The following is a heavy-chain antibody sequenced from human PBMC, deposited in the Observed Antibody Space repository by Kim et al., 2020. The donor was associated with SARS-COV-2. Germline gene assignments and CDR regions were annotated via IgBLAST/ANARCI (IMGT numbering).Heavy chain of an antibody. CDR1: GFTFTSSA. V-gene: IGHV1-58*01. J-gene: IGHJ4*02. CDR2: IVVGSGNT. CDR3: AARARYSSSWYPFDY. Sequence: SVKVSCKASGFTFTSSAVQWVRQARGQRLEWIGWIVVGSGNTNYAQKFQERVTITRDMSTSTAYMELSSLRSEDTAVYYCAARARYSSSWYPFDYWGQGTLVTVSS. D-gene: IGHD6-13*01.